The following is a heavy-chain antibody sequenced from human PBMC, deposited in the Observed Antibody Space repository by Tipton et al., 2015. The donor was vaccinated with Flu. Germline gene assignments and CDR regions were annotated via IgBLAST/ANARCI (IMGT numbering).Heavy chain of an antibody. D-gene: IGHD5-24*01. J-gene: IGHJ4*02. V-gene: IGHV4-4*09. CDR3: ARGDGYNFDY. CDR1: GGSIRSYY. CDR2: IYHSGST. Sequence: TLSLTCTVSGGSIRSYYWSWIRQPAGKGLEWIGNIYHSGSTFYNPSLKSRVTISVDTSKNQFSLKLSSVTAADTAVYYCARGDGYNFDYWGQGTLVTVSS.